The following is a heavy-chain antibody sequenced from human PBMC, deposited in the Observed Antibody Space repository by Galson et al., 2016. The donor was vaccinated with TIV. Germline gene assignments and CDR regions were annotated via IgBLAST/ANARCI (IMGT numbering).Heavy chain of an antibody. CDR2: ISYDGSNK. J-gene: IGHJ4*02. V-gene: IGHV3-30*18. D-gene: IGHD7-27*01. Sequence: SLRLSCAASGFTFSRFGMHWVRQAPGKGLEWVAVISYDGSNKYYADSVKGRLTISRDNSKNTLYLQMNSLRAEDTAVYYCAKDRDLYPPFMGTFDHWGQGPMVTVSS. CDR3: AKDRDLYPPFMGTFDH. CDR1: GFTFSRFG.